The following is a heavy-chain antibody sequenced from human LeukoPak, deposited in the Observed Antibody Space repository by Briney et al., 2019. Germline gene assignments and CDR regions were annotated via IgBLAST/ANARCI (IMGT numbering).Heavy chain of an antibody. Sequence: GASVKVSCKASGYSFTGYYIHWVRQAPGQGLEWMGWINPSNGDADYAQKFQGRVTLTRDASIRTAFMELSSLKSDDTAVYYCARISAYTNTWYWFGPWGLGTLVTVSS. CDR3: ARISAYTNTWYWFGP. D-gene: IGHD5-12*01. V-gene: IGHV1-2*02. J-gene: IGHJ5*02. CDR2: INPSNGDA. CDR1: GYSFTGYY.